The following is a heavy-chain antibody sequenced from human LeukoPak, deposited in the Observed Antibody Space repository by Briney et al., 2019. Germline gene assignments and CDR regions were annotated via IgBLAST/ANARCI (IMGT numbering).Heavy chain of an antibody. Sequence: ASVKVSCKASGYTFTGYYMHWVRQATGQGLEWMGWMNPNSGNTGYAQKFQGRVTMTRNTSISTAYMELSSLRSEDTAVYYCARGGVGTMIVVVITPPDYWGQGTLVTVSS. D-gene: IGHD3-22*01. CDR3: ARGGVGTMIVVVITPPDY. J-gene: IGHJ4*02. CDR2: MNPNSGNT. CDR1: GYTFTGYY. V-gene: IGHV1-8*02.